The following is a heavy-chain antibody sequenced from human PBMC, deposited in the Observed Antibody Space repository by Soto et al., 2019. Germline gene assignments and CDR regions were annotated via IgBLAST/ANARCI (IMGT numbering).Heavy chain of an antibody. D-gene: IGHD1-26*01. V-gene: IGHV1-24*01. J-gene: IGHJ3*02. CDR1: GYTLTELS. CDR2: FDPEDGET. Sequence: ASVKVSCKVSGYTLTELSMHWVRQAPGKGLEWMGGFDPEDGETIYAQKFQGRVTMTEDTSTDTAYMELSSLRSEDTAVYYCATGKGSSLSAPNDAFDIWGQGTMVTVSS. CDR3: ATGKGSSLSAPNDAFDI.